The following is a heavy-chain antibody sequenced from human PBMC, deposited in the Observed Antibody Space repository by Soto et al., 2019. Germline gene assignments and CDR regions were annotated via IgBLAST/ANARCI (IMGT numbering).Heavy chain of an antibody. J-gene: IGHJ4*02. Sequence: ASVRVSCKASGYSFTSYAMHWVRQAPGQRLEWMGRINAGNGNTKYSQKFQGRVTITRDTSASTAYMELSSLRSEDTAVYYCARTLGYCSSTSCPYYFDYWGQGTLVTVSS. D-gene: IGHD2-2*01. V-gene: IGHV1-3*01. CDR3: ARTLGYCSSTSCPYYFDY. CDR1: GYSFTSYA. CDR2: INAGNGNT.